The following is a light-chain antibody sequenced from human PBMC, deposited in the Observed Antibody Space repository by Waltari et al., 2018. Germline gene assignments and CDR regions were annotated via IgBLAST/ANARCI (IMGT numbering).Light chain of an antibody. CDR3: QQYYSTPFT. J-gene: IGKJ3*01. V-gene: IGKV4-1*01. Sequence: DIVMTQSTDSLSVSLGERATINCKSSLSILHSSENKNQLGWYQQKSAQSPTLLIYGASTRESGVPDRFSGSGSGTDFTLTISSLQTEDVAVYYCQQYYSTPFTFGPGTKVDIK. CDR2: GAS. CDR1: LSILHSSENKNQ.